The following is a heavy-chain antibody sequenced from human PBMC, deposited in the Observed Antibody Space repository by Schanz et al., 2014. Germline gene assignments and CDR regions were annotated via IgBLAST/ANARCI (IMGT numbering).Heavy chain of an antibody. J-gene: IGHJ3*01. CDR3: ATNSPFRMVRGSNAFDA. CDR2: INPSGGST. CDR1: GYTFTSYY. Sequence: QVQLVQSGAEVKKPGASVKVSCKASGYTFTSYYMHWVRQAPGQGLEWMGIINPSGGSTSYAQKFQGRVSMTRDTSTSTVYMELSSLRSGDTALYYCATNSPFRMVRGSNAFDAWGQGTMGTVSS. D-gene: IGHD3-10*01. V-gene: IGHV1-46*03.